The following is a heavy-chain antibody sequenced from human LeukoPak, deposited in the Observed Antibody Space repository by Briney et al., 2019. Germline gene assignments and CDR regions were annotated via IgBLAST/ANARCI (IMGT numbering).Heavy chain of an antibody. D-gene: IGHD5-18*01. Sequence: ASVKVSCKASGYTFTSYDINWVRQATGQGLEWMGWMNPNSGNTGYAQKFQGRVTMTRNTSISTAYMELSSLRSDDTAVYYCARVSGHSYGLYYYYVDVWGKGTTVTISS. CDR2: MNPNSGNT. CDR3: ARVSGHSYGLYYYYVDV. CDR1: GYTFTSYD. V-gene: IGHV1-8*01. J-gene: IGHJ6*03.